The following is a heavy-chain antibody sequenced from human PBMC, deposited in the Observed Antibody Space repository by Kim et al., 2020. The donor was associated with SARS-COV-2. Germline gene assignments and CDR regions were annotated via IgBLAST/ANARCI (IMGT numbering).Heavy chain of an antibody. Sequence: ASVKVSCKASGYTFTSYGISWVRQAPGQGLEWMGWISAYNGNTNYAQKLQGRVTITTDTSTSTAYMELRSLRSDDTAVYYCARDRLLTTVSPPGYYYYGMDVWGQGTTVTVSS. J-gene: IGHJ6*02. CDR3: ARDRLLTTVSPPGYYYYGMDV. D-gene: IGHD4-17*01. CDR2: ISAYNGNT. V-gene: IGHV1-18*04. CDR1: GYTFTSYG.